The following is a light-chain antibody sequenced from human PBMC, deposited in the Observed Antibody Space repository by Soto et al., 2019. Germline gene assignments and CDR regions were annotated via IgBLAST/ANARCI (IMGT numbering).Light chain of an antibody. Sequence: EIVLTQSPATLSVSPGERATLSCRASQSVSSNLAWYQQKPGQAPRLLIYGASTRATGIPARFSGSGSGTELTLTISSLQSEDFAVYYCQQYNNWPRTLGQWNKVDI. CDR3: QQYNNWPRT. CDR1: QSVSSN. J-gene: IGKJ1*01. CDR2: GAS. V-gene: IGKV3-15*01.